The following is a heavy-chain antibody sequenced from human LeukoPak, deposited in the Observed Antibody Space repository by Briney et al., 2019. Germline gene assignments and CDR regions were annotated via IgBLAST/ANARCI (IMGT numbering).Heavy chain of an antibody. CDR1: GFTFSSYA. Sequence: GGSLRLSCAASGFTFSSYAMSWVRQAPGKGLEWVSTISGSGGSTYYADSVKGRFTISRDNSKNTLYLQVDNLRAEDTAVYYCAKRKNWNYSFDSWGQGTLVTVSS. CDR3: AKRKNWNYSFDS. J-gene: IGHJ4*02. CDR2: ISGSGGST. D-gene: IGHD1-7*01. V-gene: IGHV3-23*01.